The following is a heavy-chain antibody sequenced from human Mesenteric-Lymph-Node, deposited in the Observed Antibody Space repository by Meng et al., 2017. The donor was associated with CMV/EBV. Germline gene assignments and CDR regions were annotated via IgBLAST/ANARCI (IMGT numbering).Heavy chain of an antibody. CDR3: AKALDY. J-gene: IGHJ4*02. CDR1: GFTFSDYG. V-gene: IGHV3-30*02. Sequence: GESLKISCAASGFTFSDYGMHWVRQAPGQGLEWLTFIEYDGRNEYYVDSVKGRFTTSRDNSKNTLFLQMNSLRAEDTAVYYCAKALDYWGQGTLVTVSS. CDR2: IEYDGRNE.